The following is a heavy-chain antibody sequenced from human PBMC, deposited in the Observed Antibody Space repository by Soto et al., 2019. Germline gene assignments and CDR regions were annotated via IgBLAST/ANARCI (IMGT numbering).Heavy chain of an antibody. J-gene: IGHJ3*02. CDR1: GFTFSSYA. Sequence: GGSLRLSCAASGFTFSSYAMSWVRQAPGKGLEWVSAISGSGGSTYYADSVKGRFTISRDNSKNTLYLQMNSLRAEDTAVYYCAKDRVLLRYFDWSNDENAFDIWGQGTMVTVSS. CDR3: AKDRVLLRYFDWSNDENAFDI. V-gene: IGHV3-23*01. D-gene: IGHD3-9*01. CDR2: ISGSGGST.